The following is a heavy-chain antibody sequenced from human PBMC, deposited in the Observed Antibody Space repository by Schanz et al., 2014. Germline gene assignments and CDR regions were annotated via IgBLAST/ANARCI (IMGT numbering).Heavy chain of an antibody. CDR2: IGSSSTTM. Sequence: EVYLVESGGGLVQPGGSLRLSCAASGFTFFTYNMNWVRQAPGRGLEWISYIGSSSTTMYYADSVKGRFTISRDNAKNSLYLQMNSLRDEDPAVYYCARDHPHRGVTGYYNDVWGQGTSVTVSS. CDR1: GFTFFTYN. J-gene: IGHJ6*02. CDR3: ARDHPHRGVTGYYNDV. D-gene: IGHD3-9*01. V-gene: IGHV3-48*02.